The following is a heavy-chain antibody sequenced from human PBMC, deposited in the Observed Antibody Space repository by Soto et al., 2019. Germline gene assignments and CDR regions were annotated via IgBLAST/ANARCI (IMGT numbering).Heavy chain of an antibody. V-gene: IGHV4-4*02. CDR2: IYHSGST. J-gene: IGHJ4*02. CDR1: SGSISSSNW. CDR3: ARRPGELSSKGGFGY. D-gene: IGHD1-7*01. Sequence: QVQLQESGPGLVKPSGTVSLTCAVSSGSISSSNWWSWVRQPPGKGLEWIGEIYHSGSTNYNPSLKSRVTISVDKSKNQFSLKLSSVTAAHTAVYYCARRPGELSSKGGFGYWGQGTLVTVSS.